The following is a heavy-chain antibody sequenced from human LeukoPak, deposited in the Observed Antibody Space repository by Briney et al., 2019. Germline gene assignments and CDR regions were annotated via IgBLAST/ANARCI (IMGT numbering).Heavy chain of an antibody. CDR2: ISSGGSTI. Sequence: PGGSLRLSCAVSGFTFSDYYMSWIRQAPGKGLEWVSYISSGGSTISHADSVKGRFTISRDNAENSLYLQMNSLRAEDTAVYYCARAPYSSSWYFDYWGQGTLVTVSS. V-gene: IGHV3-11*04. CDR3: ARAPYSSSWYFDY. D-gene: IGHD6-13*01. CDR1: GFTFSDYY. J-gene: IGHJ4*02.